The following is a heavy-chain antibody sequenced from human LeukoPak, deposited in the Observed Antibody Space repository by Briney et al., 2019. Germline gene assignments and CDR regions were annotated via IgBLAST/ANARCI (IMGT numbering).Heavy chain of an antibody. J-gene: IGHJ5*02. V-gene: IGHV4-39*01. D-gene: IGHD2-15*01. CDR1: GGSISSSSYY. CDR3: ARRIPEPDIVVVVAALPNWFDP. Sequence: PSETLSLTCTVSGGSISSSSYYWGWIRQPPGKGLEWIGSIYYSGSTYYNPSLKSRVTISVDTSKNQFSLKLSSVTAADTAVYYCARRIPEPDIVVVVAALPNWFDPWGQGTLVTVSS. CDR2: IYYSGST.